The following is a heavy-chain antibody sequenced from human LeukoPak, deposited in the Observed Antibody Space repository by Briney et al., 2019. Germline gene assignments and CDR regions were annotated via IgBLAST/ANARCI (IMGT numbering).Heavy chain of an antibody. V-gene: IGHV1-8*01. CDR1: GYTFTSYD. CDR3: ARFDPNYYYYGMDV. J-gene: IGHJ6*02. Sequence: ASVEVSCKASGYTFTSYDINWVRQATGQGLEWMGWMNPNSGNTGYAQKFQGRVTMTRNTSISTAYMELSSLRSEDTAVYYCARFDPNYYYYGMDVWGQGTTVTVSS. D-gene: IGHD3-9*01. CDR2: MNPNSGNT.